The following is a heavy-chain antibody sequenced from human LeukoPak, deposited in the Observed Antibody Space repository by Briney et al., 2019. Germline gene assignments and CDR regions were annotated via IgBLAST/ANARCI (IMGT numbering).Heavy chain of an antibody. CDR1: GGSISSGDYY. V-gene: IGHV4-30-4*01. D-gene: IGHD4-23*01. J-gene: IGHJ4*02. CDR3: ARDVGGKKGYFDY. Sequence: SQTLSLTCTVSGGSISSGDYYWSWIRQPPGKGLEWIGYIYYSGSTYYNPSLKSRVTISVDTSKNQFSLKLSSVTAADTAVYYCARDVGGKKGYFDYWGQGTLVTVTS. CDR2: IYYSGST.